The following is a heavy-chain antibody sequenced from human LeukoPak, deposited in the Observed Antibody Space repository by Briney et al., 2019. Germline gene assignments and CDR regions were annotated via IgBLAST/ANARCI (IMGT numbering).Heavy chain of an antibody. D-gene: IGHD6-19*01. J-gene: IGHJ2*01. CDR2: INHSGST. CDR3: ARLEGAVADILHWYFDL. Sequence: PSETLSLTCAVYGGSFSGYYWSWIRQPPGKGLEWIGEINHSGSTYYNPSLKSRVTISVDTSKNQFSLKLSSVTAADTAVYYCARLEGAVADILHWYFDLWGRGTLVTVSS. CDR1: GGSFSGYY. V-gene: IGHV4-34*01.